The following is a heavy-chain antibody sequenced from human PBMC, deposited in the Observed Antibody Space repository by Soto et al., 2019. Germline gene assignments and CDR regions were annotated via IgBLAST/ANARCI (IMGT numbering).Heavy chain of an antibody. J-gene: IGHJ6*02. V-gene: IGHV4-30-4*01. CDR1: GGSISSGDYY. D-gene: IGHD6-19*01. CDR2: IYYSGST. CDR3: ARAHIAVAGTAPKTEYYYYGMDV. Sequence: ASETLSLTCTVSGGSISSGDYYWSWIRQPPGKGLEWIGYIYYSGSTYYNPSLKSRVTISVDTSKNQFSLKLSSVTAADTAVYYCARAHIAVAGTAPKTEYYYYGMDVWGQGTTVTVSS.